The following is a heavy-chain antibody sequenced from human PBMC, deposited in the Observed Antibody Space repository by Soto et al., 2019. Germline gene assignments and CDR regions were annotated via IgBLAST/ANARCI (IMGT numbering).Heavy chain of an antibody. V-gene: IGHV4-61*01. CDR1: GGSVSSGSYY. Sequence: SETLSLTCTVSGGSVSSGSYYWTWIRQPPGKGLEWLGYIYYSGTTNYNPPLKSRITISVDTSGNQFSLKLSSVTAADTAVYFCARTYCTNTACQAHGIDVWGQVTTVTVYS. CDR3: ARTYCTNTACQAHGIDV. D-gene: IGHD5-18*01. CDR2: IYYSGTT. J-gene: IGHJ6*02.